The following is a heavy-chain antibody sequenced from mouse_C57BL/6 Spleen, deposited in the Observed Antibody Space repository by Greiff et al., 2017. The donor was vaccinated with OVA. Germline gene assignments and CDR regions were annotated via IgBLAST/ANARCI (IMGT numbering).Heavy chain of an antibody. D-gene: IGHD1-1*01. CDR1: GYTFTSYW. CDR2: LDPSDSYT. Sequence: VQLQQPGAELVKPGASVKLSCKASGYTFTSYWMQWVKQRPGQGLEWIGELDPSDSYTNYNQKFKGKATLTVDTSASTAYMQLSSLTSEDSAVYYCASQVVATRYYFDYWGQGTTLTVSS. J-gene: IGHJ2*01. CDR3: ASQVVATRYYFDY. V-gene: IGHV1-50*01.